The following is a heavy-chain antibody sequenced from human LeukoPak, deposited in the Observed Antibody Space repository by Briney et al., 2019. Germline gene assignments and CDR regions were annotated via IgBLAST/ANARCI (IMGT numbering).Heavy chain of an antibody. D-gene: IGHD3-10*01. J-gene: IGHJ4*02. V-gene: IGHV4-34*01. Sequence: PSETLSLTCAVYGGSFSGYYWSWIPQPPGQGVEGIGEINHSGSTNYNPSLKSRVTISVDTSKNQFSLKLSSVTAADTAVYYCARGPEPYGRRRGAFVYWGQGTLVTVSS. CDR2: INHSGST. CDR1: GGSFSGYY. CDR3: ARGPEPYGRRRGAFVY.